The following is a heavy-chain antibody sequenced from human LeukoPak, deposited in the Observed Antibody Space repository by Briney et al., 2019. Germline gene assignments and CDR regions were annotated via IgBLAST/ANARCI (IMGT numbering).Heavy chain of an antibody. V-gene: IGHV3-21*01. CDR2: ISSSSSYI. Sequence: GGSLRLSCAASGFTFSSYSTNWVRQAPGKGLEWVSSISSSSSYIYYADSVKGRFTISRDNAKNSLYLQMNSLRAEDTAVYYCARDRHGMVRGVTDYWGQGTLVTVSS. D-gene: IGHD3-10*01. J-gene: IGHJ4*02. CDR1: GFTFSSYS. CDR3: ARDRHGMVRGVTDY.